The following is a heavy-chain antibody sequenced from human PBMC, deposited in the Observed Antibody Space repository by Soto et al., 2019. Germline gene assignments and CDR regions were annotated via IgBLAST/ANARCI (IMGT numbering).Heavy chain of an antibody. V-gene: IGHV1-2*04. CDR3: ARDRPVVPAAMWNYYYGMDV. CDR2: INPNSGGT. D-gene: IGHD2-2*01. Sequence: QVQLVQSGAEVKKPGASVKVSCKASGYTFTGYYMHWVRQAPGQGLEWMGWINPNSGGTNYAQKFQGWVTITRDTSISTAYMELSRLRSDDTAVYYCARDRPVVPAAMWNYYYGMDVWGQGTTVTVSS. J-gene: IGHJ6*02. CDR1: GYTFTGYY.